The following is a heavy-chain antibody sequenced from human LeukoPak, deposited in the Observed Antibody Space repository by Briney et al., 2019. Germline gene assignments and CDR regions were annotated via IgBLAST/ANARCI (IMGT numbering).Heavy chain of an antibody. Sequence: GGSLRLSCATSGFTFSNAWMNWVRQAPGKGLEWVGRIKSKTGGGTTDYAAPVKGRFTISRDDSKNTLYLQMNSLKTEDTAVYYCTTDRGGYWGQGTLVTVSS. CDR2: IKSKTGGGTT. J-gene: IGHJ4*02. CDR3: TTDRGGY. CDR1: GFTFSNAW. D-gene: IGHD3-16*01. V-gene: IGHV3-15*07.